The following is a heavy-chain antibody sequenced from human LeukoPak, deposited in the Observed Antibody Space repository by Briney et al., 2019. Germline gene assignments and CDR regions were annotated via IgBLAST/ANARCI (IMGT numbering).Heavy chain of an antibody. CDR3: TKDGPAYYGFWSGSRPEYYFDY. Sequence: GASVKVSCKASGGTFSSYAISWVRQAPGQGLEWMGGIIPIFGTANYAQKFQGRVTITADESTSTAYMELSSLRSEDTAVYYCTKDGPAYYGFWSGSRPEYYFDYWGQGTLVTVSS. V-gene: IGHV1-69*13. D-gene: IGHD3-3*01. J-gene: IGHJ4*02. CDR1: GGTFSSYA. CDR2: IIPIFGTA.